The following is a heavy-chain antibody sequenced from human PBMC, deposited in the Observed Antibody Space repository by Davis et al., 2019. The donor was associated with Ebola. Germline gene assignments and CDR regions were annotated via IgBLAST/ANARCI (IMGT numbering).Heavy chain of an antibody. CDR1: GYTFTGYY. CDR3: ARDGFLEWLSPRKYYYYGMDV. CDR2: IIPILGIA. V-gene: IGHV1-69*04. D-gene: IGHD3-3*01. Sequence: AASVKVSCKASGYTFTGYYMHWVRQAPGQGLEWMGRIIPILGIANYAQKFQGRVTITADKSTSTAYMELSSLRSEDTAVYYCARDGFLEWLSPRKYYYYGMDVWGQGTTVTVSS. J-gene: IGHJ6*02.